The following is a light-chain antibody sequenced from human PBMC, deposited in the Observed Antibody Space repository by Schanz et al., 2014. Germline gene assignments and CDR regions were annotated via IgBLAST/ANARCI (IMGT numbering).Light chain of an antibody. J-gene: IGLJ3*02. V-gene: IGLV2-11*01. CDR1: SSDVGGYNY. Sequence: QSALTQPRSVSGSPGQSVTISCTGTSSDVGGYNYVSWYQQHPGKAPKLMIYDVIKRPSGVPDRFFGFKSGHTASLTISGLQAEDEADYYCNSYAGSNNWVFGGGTKLTVL. CDR2: DVI. CDR3: NSYAGSNNWV.